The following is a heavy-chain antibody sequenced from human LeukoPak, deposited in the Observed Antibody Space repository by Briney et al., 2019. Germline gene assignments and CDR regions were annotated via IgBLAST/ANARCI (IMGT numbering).Heavy chain of an antibody. Sequence: QPGGSLRLSCAASGFTVSSNYMSWVRQAPGKGLEWVSVIYSGGSTYYADSVKGRFTISRDNSKNTLYLQMNSLRAEDTAVYYCARDRRYKQWLYYFDYWGQGTLVTVSS. CDR2: IYSGGST. V-gene: IGHV3-53*01. CDR1: GFTVSSNY. D-gene: IGHD6-19*01. CDR3: ARDRRYKQWLYYFDY. J-gene: IGHJ4*02.